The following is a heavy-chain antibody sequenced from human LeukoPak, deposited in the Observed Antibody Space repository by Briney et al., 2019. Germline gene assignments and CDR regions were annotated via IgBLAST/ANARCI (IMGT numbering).Heavy chain of an antibody. CDR2: MSGSGGST. V-gene: IGHV3-23*01. CDR1: GFTFSSYA. J-gene: IGHJ4*02. D-gene: IGHD3-9*01. CDR3: AKDRFSDILTGSFDY. Sequence: PGGSLRLSCAASGFTFSSYAMSWVRQAPGKGLEWVSAMSGSGGSTYYADSVKGRFTISRDNAKNSLYLQMNSLRAEDTAVYYCAKDRFSDILTGSFDYWGQGTLVTVSS.